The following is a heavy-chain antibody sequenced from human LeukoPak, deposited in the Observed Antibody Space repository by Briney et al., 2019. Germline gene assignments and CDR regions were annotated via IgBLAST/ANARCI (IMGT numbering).Heavy chain of an antibody. V-gene: IGHV3-33*06. CDR2: IWYDGSNK. J-gene: IGHJ4*02. CDR1: GFTFSSYG. Sequence: PGGSLRLSCAASGFTFSSYGMHWVRQAPGKGLEWVAVIWYDGSNKYYADSVKGRFTISRDNSKNTLYLQMNSLRAEDTAVYYCAKDRTNPRFDYWGQGTLVTVSS. CDR3: AKDRTNPRFDY.